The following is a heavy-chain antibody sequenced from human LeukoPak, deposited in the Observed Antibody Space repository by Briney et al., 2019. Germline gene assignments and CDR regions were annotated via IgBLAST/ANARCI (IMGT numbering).Heavy chain of an antibody. CDR3: ARAGQWLGYYFDY. V-gene: IGHV4-39*07. CDR1: GGSISSSSYY. D-gene: IGHD6-19*01. J-gene: IGHJ4*02. Sequence: SETLSLTCTVSGGSISSSSYYWGWICQPPGKGLEWIGRIYTSGSTNYNPSLKSRVTISVDTSKNQFSLKLSSVTAADTAVYYCARAGQWLGYYFDYWGQGTLVTVSS. CDR2: IYTSGST.